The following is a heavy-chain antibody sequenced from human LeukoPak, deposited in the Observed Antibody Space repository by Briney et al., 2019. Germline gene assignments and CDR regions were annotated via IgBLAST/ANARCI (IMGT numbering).Heavy chain of an antibody. D-gene: IGHD2-2*01. CDR2: ISGSGGST. Sequence: SGGSLRLSCAASGFTFSSYAMSWVRQAPGKGLEWVSAISGSGGSTYYADSVKGRFTISRDNSKNTLYLQMNSLRAEDTAVYYCAKRSGYQLLPDAFDIWGQGTMVTVSS. CDR1: GFTFSSYA. CDR3: AKRSGYQLLPDAFDI. J-gene: IGHJ3*02. V-gene: IGHV3-23*01.